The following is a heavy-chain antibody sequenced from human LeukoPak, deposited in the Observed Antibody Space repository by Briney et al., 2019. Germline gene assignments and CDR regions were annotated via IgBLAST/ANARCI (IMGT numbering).Heavy chain of an antibody. V-gene: IGHV4-4*08. Sequence: SHTLSLTCPLSGGSISEPYWSWRRQAPGKGLEWIGYISPRGSPNYRPSLKRRVTIPINTSKNQFSLRLNSVTAADTAVYYCARYTRVGIRSIPKFDYWGQGIQVSVSS. CDR1: GGSISEPY. D-gene: IGHD2-2*02. CDR3: ARYTRVGIRSIPKFDY. CDR2: ISPRGSP. J-gene: IGHJ4*02.